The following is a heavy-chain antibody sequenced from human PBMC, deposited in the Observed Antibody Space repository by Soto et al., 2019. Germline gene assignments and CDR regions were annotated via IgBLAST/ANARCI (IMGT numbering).Heavy chain of an antibody. V-gene: IGHV3-7*05. Sequence: EVQLVESGGGLVQPGGSLRLSCAASKFTFSSFWMNWVRQAPGKGLEWVVNIKEDGSEKNYVDSVKGRFTISRDNAKNSLYLQMNSLRGEDTAVYYCARDWGTPGRGSAVGHYDLYGIDVW. J-gene: IGHJ6*01. CDR3: ARDWGTPGRGSAVGHYDLYGIDV. D-gene: IGHD5-12*01. CDR1: KFTFSSFW. CDR2: IKEDGSEK.